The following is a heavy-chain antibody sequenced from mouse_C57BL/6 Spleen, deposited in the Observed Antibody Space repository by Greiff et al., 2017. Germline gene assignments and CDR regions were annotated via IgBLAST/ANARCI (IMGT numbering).Heavy chain of an antibody. CDR3: ARDYESAMDY. CDR2: IYPGDGDT. V-gene: IGHV1-80*01. J-gene: IGHJ4*01. D-gene: IGHD1-1*01. CDR1: GYAFSSYW. Sequence: VHLVESGAELVKPGASVKISCKASGYAFSSYWMNWVKQRPGKGLEWIGQIYPGDGDTNYNGKFKGKATLTADKSSSTAYMQLSSLTSEDSAVYFCARDYESAMDYWGQGTSVTVSS.